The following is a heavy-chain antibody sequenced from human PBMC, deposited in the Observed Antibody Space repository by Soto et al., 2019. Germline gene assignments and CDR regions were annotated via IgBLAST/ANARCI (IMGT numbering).Heavy chain of an antibody. J-gene: IGHJ4*02. CDR1: GGSISSYY. Sequence: SETLSLTFTVSGGSISSYYWSWIRQPPGEGLEWIGYIYYSGSTNYNPSPKSRVTISVDTSKNQFSLKLSSVTAADTAVYYCARAVGCSGGSCYGPNFDYWGQGTLVTVSS. CDR3: ARAVGCSGGSCYGPNFDY. V-gene: IGHV4-59*08. CDR2: IYYSGST. D-gene: IGHD2-15*01.